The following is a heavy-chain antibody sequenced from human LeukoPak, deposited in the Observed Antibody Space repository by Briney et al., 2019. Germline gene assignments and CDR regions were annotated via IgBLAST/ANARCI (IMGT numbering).Heavy chain of an antibody. V-gene: IGHV4-61*02. Sequence: SETLSLTCTVSGGSISSGSYYWSWIRQPAGKGLEWIGRIYTSGSTNYNPSLKSRVTISVDTSKNQFSLKLSSVTAADTAVYYCARPDYRNQDYWGQGTLVTVSS. D-gene: IGHD4-11*01. J-gene: IGHJ4*02. CDR1: GGSISSGSYY. CDR3: ARPDYRNQDY. CDR2: IYTSGST.